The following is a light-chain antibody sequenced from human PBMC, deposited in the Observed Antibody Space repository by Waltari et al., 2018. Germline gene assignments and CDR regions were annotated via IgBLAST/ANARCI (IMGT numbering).Light chain of an antibody. V-gene: IGKV4-1*01. Sequence: STNNKNYVTWYPQNAWQPPKLLMCWASTRESGVPDRVSCSGSGTYFTLTISSLQAEDVAVYYCQQYYSTARSFGGGTKVEIK. CDR3: QQYYSTARS. J-gene: IGKJ4*01. CDR2: WAS. CDR1: STNNKNY.